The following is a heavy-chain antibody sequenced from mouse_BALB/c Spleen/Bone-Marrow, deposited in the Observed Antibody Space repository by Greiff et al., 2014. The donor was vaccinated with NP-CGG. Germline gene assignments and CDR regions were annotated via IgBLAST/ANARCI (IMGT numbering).Heavy chain of an antibody. CDR1: GFTFSSFG. CDR3: ARIYDGYFAY. J-gene: IGHJ3*01. Sequence: EVQGVESGGGLVQPGGSRKLSCAASGFTFSSFGMHWVRQAPEKGLEWVAYISSGSSTIYYADTVKGRFTISRDNPKNTLFLQMTSLRSEDTAMYYCARIYDGYFAYWGQGTLVTVSA. D-gene: IGHD2-3*01. CDR2: ISSGSSTI. V-gene: IGHV5-17*02.